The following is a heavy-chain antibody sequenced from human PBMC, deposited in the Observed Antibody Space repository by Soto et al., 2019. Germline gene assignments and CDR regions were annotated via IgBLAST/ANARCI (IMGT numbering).Heavy chain of an antibody. D-gene: IGHD2-15*01. CDR3: ARGGYCSGGSCYLGPSGY. J-gene: IGHJ4*02. CDR1: GGSISSGGYY. CDR2: IYYSGST. Sequence: QVQLQESGPGLVKPSQTLSLTCTVSGGSISSGGYYWSWIRQHPGKGLEWIGYIYYSGSTYYNPSLKSRVTISVDTSKNQFSLKLSSVTAADTVVYYCARGGYCSGGSCYLGPSGYWGQGTLVTVSS. V-gene: IGHV4-31*03.